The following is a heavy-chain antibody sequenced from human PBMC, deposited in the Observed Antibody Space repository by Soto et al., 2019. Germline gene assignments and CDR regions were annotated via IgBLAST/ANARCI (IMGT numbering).Heavy chain of an antibody. CDR3: ARPRCSGGSCYLYFDY. V-gene: IGHV4-39*01. Sequence: QLQLQESGPGLVKPSETLSLTCTVSGGSISSSSYYWGWIRQPPGKGLEWIGSIYYSGSTYYNPSLKSRVTISVDTSKNQFSLKLSSVTAADTAVYYCARPRCSGGSCYLYFDYWGQGTLVTVSS. CDR1: GGSISSSSYY. J-gene: IGHJ4*02. CDR2: IYYSGST. D-gene: IGHD2-15*01.